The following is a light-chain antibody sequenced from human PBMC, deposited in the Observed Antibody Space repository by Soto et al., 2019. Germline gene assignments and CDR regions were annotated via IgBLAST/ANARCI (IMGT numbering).Light chain of an antibody. CDR1: SSDVGGYNY. V-gene: IGLV2-11*01. J-gene: IGLJ2*01. CDR3: CSYAGSYTLSV. CDR2: DVS. Sequence: QAVVTQPRSVSGSPGQSVTISCTGTSSDVGGYNYVSWYQQHPGKAPKLMIYDVSKRPSGVPDRFSGSKSGNTASLTISGLQAEDEADYYCCSYAGSYTLSVFGGGTKLTVL.